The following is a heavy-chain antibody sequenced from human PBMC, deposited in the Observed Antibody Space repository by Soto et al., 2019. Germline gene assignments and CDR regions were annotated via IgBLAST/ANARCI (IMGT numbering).Heavy chain of an antibody. D-gene: IGHD5-12*01. CDR2: INAGNGNT. CDR1: GYTFTSYG. CDR3: VRVVAIPGYPDN. V-gene: IGHV1-3*01. Sequence: ASVKVSCKASGYTFTSYGISWVRQAPGQRLEWMGWINAGNGNTKYSQNFQGRVTITRDTSANTVYMELSSLRSDDTAVSYCVRVVAIPGYPDNWGQGTLVTVSS. J-gene: IGHJ4*02.